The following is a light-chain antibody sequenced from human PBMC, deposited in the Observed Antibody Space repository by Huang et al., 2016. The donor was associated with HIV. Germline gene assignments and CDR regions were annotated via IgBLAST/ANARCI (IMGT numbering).Light chain of an antibody. CDR3: QQSYSTPPDT. Sequence: DIQMTQSPSSLSASVGDRVTITCRASQSISRNLNWYQQQTGEAPKLLIYAASRLQSGVPSRFSGSGSGTDFTLTISILQPEDFATYYCQQSYSTPPDTFGQGTKLEIK. CDR1: QSISRN. CDR2: AAS. J-gene: IGKJ2*01. V-gene: IGKV1-39*01.